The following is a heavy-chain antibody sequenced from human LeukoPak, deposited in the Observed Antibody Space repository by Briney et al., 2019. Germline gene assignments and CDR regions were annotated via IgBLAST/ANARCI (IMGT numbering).Heavy chain of an antibody. J-gene: IGHJ3*02. V-gene: IGHV4-30-2*01. Sequence: PSQTLSLTCAVSGGSISSGGYSWGWIRQPPGKGLEWIGYIYHSGSTYYNPSLKSRVTISVDRSKNQFSLKLSSVTAADTAVYYCARGGYSYTFDIWGQGTMVTVSS. D-gene: IGHD5-18*01. CDR1: GGSISSGGYS. CDR2: IYHSGST. CDR3: ARGGYSYTFDI.